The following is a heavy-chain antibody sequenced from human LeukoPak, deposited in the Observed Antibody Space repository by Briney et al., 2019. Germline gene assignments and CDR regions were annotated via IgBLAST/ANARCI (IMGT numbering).Heavy chain of an antibody. J-gene: IGHJ4*02. CDR1: GGTFSSHA. V-gene: IGHV1-69*13. D-gene: IGHD5-18*01. CDR3: ARDRWGYSYGGD. Sequence: ASVKVSCKASGGTFSSHAFSWVRQAPGHGLEWMGGIIPIFGTANYAQKFQGRVTITADESTSTAYMELRSLRSDDTAVYYCARDRWGYSYGGDWGQGTLVTVSS. CDR2: IIPIFGTA.